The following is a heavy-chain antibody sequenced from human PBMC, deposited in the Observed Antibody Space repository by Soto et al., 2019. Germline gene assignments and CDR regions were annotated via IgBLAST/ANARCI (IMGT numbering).Heavy chain of an antibody. V-gene: IGHV3-43D*04. J-gene: IGHJ4*02. CDR2: ISWDGGST. Sequence: GGSLRLSCAASGFTFSSYGMHWVRQAPGKGLEWVSLISWDGGSTYYADSVKGRFTISRDNSKKSLYLQMNSLRAEDTAVYYCAKDQYCSGGSCYHAADYWGQGTLVTVSS. CDR1: GFTFSSYG. D-gene: IGHD2-15*01. CDR3: AKDQYCSGGSCYHAADY.